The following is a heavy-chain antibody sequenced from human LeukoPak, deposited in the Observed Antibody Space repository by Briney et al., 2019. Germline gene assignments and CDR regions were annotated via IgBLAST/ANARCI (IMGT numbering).Heavy chain of an antibody. Sequence: GASVKVSCKASGYTFTGYYMHWVRQAPGQGLEWMGWINPNSGGTNYAQKFQGRVTMTRDTSISTAYMELSRLRSDDTAVYYCARDPPVDIVVVVAATGDDYWGQGTLVTVSS. J-gene: IGHJ4*02. CDR2: INPNSGGT. CDR1: GYTFTGYY. D-gene: IGHD2-15*01. CDR3: ARDPPVDIVVVVAATGDDY. V-gene: IGHV1-2*02.